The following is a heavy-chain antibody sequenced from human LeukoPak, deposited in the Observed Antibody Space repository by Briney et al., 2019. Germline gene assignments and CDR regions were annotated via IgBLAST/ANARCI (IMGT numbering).Heavy chain of an antibody. D-gene: IGHD1-26*01. CDR3: AKDERGNVGFAWVY. Sequence: GGSLRLSCAASGFTFSTYAMTWVRQAPGKGLEWVSTISGNGVSTSYADSVKGRFTLSRDNSKNTVHLQMNSLRAEDTAIYYCAKDERGNVGFAWVYWGQGTLVTVSS. CDR1: GFTFSTYA. V-gene: IGHV3-23*01. J-gene: IGHJ4*02. CDR2: ISGNGVST.